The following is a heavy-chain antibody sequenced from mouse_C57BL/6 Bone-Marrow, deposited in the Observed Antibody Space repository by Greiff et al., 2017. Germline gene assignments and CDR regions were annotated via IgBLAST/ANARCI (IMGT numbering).Heavy chain of an antibody. CDR2: ISSGGSYT. CDR3: ARRAQGGAMDY. D-gene: IGHD3-2*02. CDR1: GFTFSSYG. Sequence: EVMLVESGGDLVKPGGSLKLSCAASGFTFSSYGMSWVRQTPDKRLEWVATISSGGSYTYYPDSVKGRFTISRDNAKNTLYLQRSSLKSEDTAMYYSARRAQGGAMDYWGQGTSVTVSS. J-gene: IGHJ4*01. V-gene: IGHV5-6*01.